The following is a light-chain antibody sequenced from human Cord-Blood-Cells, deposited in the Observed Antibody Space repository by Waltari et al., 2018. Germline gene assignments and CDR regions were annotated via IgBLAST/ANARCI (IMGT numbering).Light chain of an antibody. CDR3: QQSYSTPHT. CDR1: QSISSD. CDR2: AAS. Sequence: DIQMTQSPSSLSASLGDRVTITCRASQSISSDLNWYQQKPGKAPKLLIYAASSLQIGVPSRFSGSGSGTDFTLTISSLQPEDFATYYCQQSYSTPHTFGQGTKLEIK. J-gene: IGKJ2*01. V-gene: IGKV1-39*01.